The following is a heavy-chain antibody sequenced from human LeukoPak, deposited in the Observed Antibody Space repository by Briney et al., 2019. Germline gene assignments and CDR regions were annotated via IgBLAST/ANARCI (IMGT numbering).Heavy chain of an antibody. V-gene: IGHV4-59*01. CDR2: LYYSGAT. D-gene: IGHD6-25*01. J-gene: IGHJ3*01. Sequence: PSETLSLTCTVSGDSISQDYWSWIRQPPGKGLEWIGCLYYSGATSYNPSLKSRVTLSVDTSRNQLYLNLNSVTAADTAVYYCARYGSNSGWKSFDVWGQGTMVTVSS. CDR3: ARYGSNSGWKSFDV. CDR1: GDSISQDY.